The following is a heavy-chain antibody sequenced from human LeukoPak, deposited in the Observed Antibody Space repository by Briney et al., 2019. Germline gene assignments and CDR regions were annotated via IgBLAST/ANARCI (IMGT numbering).Heavy chain of an antibody. CDR2: ISSSGSTI. J-gene: IGHJ4*02. V-gene: IGHV3-48*03. D-gene: IGHD6-19*01. CDR3: AKGGSIAVAGSSLDY. Sequence: GGSLRLSCAASGFTFSSYEMNWVRQAPGKGLEWASYISSSGSTIYYADSVKGRFTISRDNAKNSLYLQMNSLRAEDMALYYCAKGGSIAVAGSSLDYWGQGTLVTVSS. CDR1: GFTFSSYE.